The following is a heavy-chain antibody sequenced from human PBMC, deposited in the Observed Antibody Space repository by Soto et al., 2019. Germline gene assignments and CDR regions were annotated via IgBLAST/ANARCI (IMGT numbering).Heavy chain of an antibody. CDR3: ARTPYYYDSRGYWAY. D-gene: IGHD3-22*01. CDR1: GFTFSSYS. Sequence: EVQLVESGGGLVKPGGSLRLSCAASGFTFSSYSMNWVRQAPGKGLEWVSSISSSSSYIYYADSVKGRFTISRDNAKNSLDLQINSLRAEDTAVYYCARTPYYYDSRGYWAYWGQGTLVTVSS. V-gene: IGHV3-21*01. J-gene: IGHJ4*02. CDR2: ISSSSSYI.